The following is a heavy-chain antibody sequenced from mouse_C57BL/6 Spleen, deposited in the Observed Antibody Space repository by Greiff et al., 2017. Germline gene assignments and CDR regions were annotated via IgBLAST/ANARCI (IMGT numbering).Heavy chain of an antibody. CDR3: ARYIGLLRAMDY. Sequence: EVKVEESGGGLVQPGGSLSLSCAASGFTFTDYYMSWVRQPPGKALEWLGFIRNKANGYTTEYSASVKGRFTISRDNSQSILYLQMNALRAEDSATYYCARYIGLLRAMDYWGQGTSVTVSS. CDR2: IRNKANGYTT. J-gene: IGHJ4*01. D-gene: IGHD2-3*01. V-gene: IGHV7-3*01. CDR1: GFTFTDYY.